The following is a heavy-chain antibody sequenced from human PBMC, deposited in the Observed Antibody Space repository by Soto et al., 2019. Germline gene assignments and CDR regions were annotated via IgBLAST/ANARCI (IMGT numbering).Heavy chain of an antibody. CDR2: IGTVGDP. CDR3: ARGARAGEVQRGMDV. V-gene: IGHV3-13*05. CDR1: GFTFSSFD. D-gene: IGHD3-16*01. J-gene: IGHJ6*02. Sequence: GGSLRLSCAASGFTFSSFDMHWVRQATGKGLEWVSAIGTVGDPYYPGSVKGRFTISRENAKNSLYLQMNSLRAGDTAVYYCARGARAGEVQRGMDVWCQGTTVTVSS.